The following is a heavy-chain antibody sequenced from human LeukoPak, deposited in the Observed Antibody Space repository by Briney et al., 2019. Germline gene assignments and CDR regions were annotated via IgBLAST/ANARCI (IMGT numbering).Heavy chain of an antibody. V-gene: IGHV5-51*01. J-gene: IGHJ4*02. CDR1: GDSFSSYW. CDR3: ARHYRADIAIGEMYYFDY. Sequence: GESLKISCKGFGDSFSSYWIAWVRQMPGKGLEWMGIIFPGDSDTRYSPSFQGQVTISADKSISTTYLQWSSLKASDAAMYYCARHYRADIAIGEMYYFDYWGQGTLVTVSS. CDR2: IFPGDSDT. D-gene: IGHD5-18*01.